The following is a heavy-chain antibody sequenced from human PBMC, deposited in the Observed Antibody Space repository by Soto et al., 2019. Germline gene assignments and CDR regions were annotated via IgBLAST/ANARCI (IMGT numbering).Heavy chain of an antibody. V-gene: IGHV3-23*01. Sequence: EVQLLESGGGLVQPGGSLTLSCAASGLIFSDFAMTWVRQAPGKGLEWVSTISGNGGSTYFAAPIKGRFTISRDNSKNLLYLQMRGLRDEDTAKYYCAKDFDRGGWYYLDSWGQGTPVTVSS. J-gene: IGHJ4*02. CDR3: AKDFDRGGWYYLDS. D-gene: IGHD3-9*01. CDR2: ISGNGGST. CDR1: GLIFSDFA.